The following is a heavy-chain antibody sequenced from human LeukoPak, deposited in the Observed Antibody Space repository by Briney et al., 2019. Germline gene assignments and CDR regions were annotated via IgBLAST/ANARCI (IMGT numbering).Heavy chain of an antibody. V-gene: IGHV1-46*01. CDR1: GYTFTSYY. CDR2: INPSGGST. CDR3: ARDHPLRYGSGSYYRFDY. J-gene: IGHJ4*02. D-gene: IGHD3-10*01. Sequence: GASVKVSCKASGYTFTSYYMHWVRQAPGQGLEWMGIINPSGGSTSYAQKFQGRVTMTRDMSTSTVYMELSSLRSEDTAVYYCARDHPLRYGSGSYYRFDYWGQGTLVTVPS.